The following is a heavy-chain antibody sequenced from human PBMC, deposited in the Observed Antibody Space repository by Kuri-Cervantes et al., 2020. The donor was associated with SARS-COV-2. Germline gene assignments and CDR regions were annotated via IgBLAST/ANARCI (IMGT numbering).Heavy chain of an antibody. V-gene: IGHV4-59*12. CDR1: GGSISSYY. CDR3: ARDCSSTSCYPSPWYFDL. CDR2: IYYSGST. J-gene: IGHJ2*01. D-gene: IGHD2-2*01. Sequence: SETLSLTCSVSGGSISSYYWSWIRQPPGKGLEWIGYIYYSGSTNYNPSLMSRLTISVDTSKNQFSLKLSSVTAADTAVYYCARDCSSTSCYPSPWYFDLWGRGTLVTVSS.